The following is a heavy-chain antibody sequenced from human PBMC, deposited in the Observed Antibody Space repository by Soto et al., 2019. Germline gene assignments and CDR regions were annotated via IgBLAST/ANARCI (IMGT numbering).Heavy chain of an antibody. CDR3: ARSVAGPLPYFDY. CDR2: INGYTGNT. J-gene: IGHJ4*02. CDR1: GYTFTSYG. Sequence: ASVKVSCKASGYTFTSYGFSWVRQAPGQGLEWMGWINGYTGNTHYAQKFQGRVTMTTDTSTSTAYMELWTLISDDTAVYYCARSVAGPLPYFDYWGQGTLVTVSS. V-gene: IGHV1-18*01. D-gene: IGHD6-19*01.